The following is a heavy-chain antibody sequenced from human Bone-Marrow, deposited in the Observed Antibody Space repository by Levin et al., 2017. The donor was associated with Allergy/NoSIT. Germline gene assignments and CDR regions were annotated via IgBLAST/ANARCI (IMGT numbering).Heavy chain of an antibody. D-gene: IGHD3-10*01. CDR1: GFTFGSYA. CDR3: VKLSSASVPADY. V-gene: IGHV3-30*18. J-gene: IGHJ4*02. CDR2: ISSDEISE. Sequence: GGSLRLSCAASGFTFGSYAMHWVRQAPGKGLEWVATISSDEISEHYADSVKGRFTISRDNSKNALYLQMNSLKPEDAGVYYCVKLSSASVPADYWGQGTLVTVSS.